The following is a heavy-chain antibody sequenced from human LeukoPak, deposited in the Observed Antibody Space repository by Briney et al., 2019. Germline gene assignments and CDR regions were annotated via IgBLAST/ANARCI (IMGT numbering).Heavy chain of an antibody. CDR3: AKDRGVVVPAAPCY. V-gene: IGHV3-23*01. J-gene: IGHJ4*02. D-gene: IGHD2-2*01. CDR1: GFTFRSYA. Sequence: GGSLRLSCAASGFTFRSYAMSWVRQAPGKGLEWVSAISGSGGSTYYADSVKGRFTISRDNSKNTLYLQMNSLRAEDTAVYYCAKDRGVVVPAAPCYWGQGTLVTVSS. CDR2: ISGSGGST.